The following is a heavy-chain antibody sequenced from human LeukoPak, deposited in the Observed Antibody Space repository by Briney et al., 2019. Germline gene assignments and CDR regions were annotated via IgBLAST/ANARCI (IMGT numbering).Heavy chain of an antibody. J-gene: IGHJ4*02. V-gene: IGHV4-59*01. CDR3: ARGWKYTSGYRVTELGSGYSDY. D-gene: IGHD3-9*01. CDR2: ISYSGSA. Sequence: SETLSLTCTVSGGSINSYYWSWIRQPPEKGLEWIGYISYSGSATYNPSLKSRVSMSVDTSKTQFSLKLSSVTAADTAVYYCARGWKYTSGYRVTELGSGYSDYWGQGTLVTVSS. CDR1: GGSINSYY.